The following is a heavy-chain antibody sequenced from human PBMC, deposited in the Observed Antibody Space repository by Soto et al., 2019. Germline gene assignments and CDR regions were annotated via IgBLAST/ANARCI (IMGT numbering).Heavy chain of an antibody. D-gene: IGHD2-15*01. CDR3: AKGTVAYYYYYYYMDV. CDR1: GFTFSSYG. CDR2: ISYDGSNK. Sequence: PGGSLRLSCAASGFTFSSYGMHWVRQAPGKGLEWVAVISYDGSNKYYADSVKGRFTISRDNSKNTLYLQMNSLRAEDTAVYYCAKGTVAYYYYYYYMDVWGKGTTVTVSS. J-gene: IGHJ6*03. V-gene: IGHV3-30*18.